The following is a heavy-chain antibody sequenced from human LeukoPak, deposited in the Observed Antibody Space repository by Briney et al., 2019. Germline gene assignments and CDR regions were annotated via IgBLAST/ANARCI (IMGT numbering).Heavy chain of an antibody. CDR1: GRSFSGYY. Sequence: SETLSLTCAVYGRSFSGYYWSWIRQPPGKGLEWIGEINHSGSTNYNPSLKSRVTISVDTSKNQFSLKLSSVTAADTAVYYCARGLVGATIDYWGQGTLVTVSS. CDR2: INHSGST. V-gene: IGHV4-34*01. J-gene: IGHJ4*02. CDR3: ARGLVGATIDY. D-gene: IGHD1-26*01.